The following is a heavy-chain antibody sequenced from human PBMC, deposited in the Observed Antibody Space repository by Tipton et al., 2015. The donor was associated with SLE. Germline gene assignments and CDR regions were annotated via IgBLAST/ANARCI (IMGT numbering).Heavy chain of an antibody. V-gene: IGHV3-15*01. J-gene: IGHJ4*02. CDR1: GFTFSNAW. CDR2: IKSKTDGGTT. Sequence: SLRLSCAASGFTFSNAWMSWVLQAPGKGLEWVGRIKSKTDGGTTHYAAPVKGRFTISRDDSKNTLYLQMNSLKTEDTAVYYCTTVDYGDYGGYFDYWGQGTLVTVSS. CDR3: TTVDYGDYGGYFDY. D-gene: IGHD4-17*01.